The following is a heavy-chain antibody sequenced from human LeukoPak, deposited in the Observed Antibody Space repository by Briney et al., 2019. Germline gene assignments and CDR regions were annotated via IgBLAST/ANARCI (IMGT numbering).Heavy chain of an antibody. V-gene: IGHV3-66*01. CDR1: GFTVSSNY. Sequence: GGSLRLSCAASGFTVSSNYMSWVRQAPGKGLEWVSVIYSGGSTYYADSVKGRFTISRDNSKNTLYLQMNSLRAEDTAVYYCARGPNSDPSFDYWGQGTLVTVSS. CDR3: ARGPNSDPSFDY. CDR2: IYSGGST. D-gene: IGHD2-8*01. J-gene: IGHJ4*02.